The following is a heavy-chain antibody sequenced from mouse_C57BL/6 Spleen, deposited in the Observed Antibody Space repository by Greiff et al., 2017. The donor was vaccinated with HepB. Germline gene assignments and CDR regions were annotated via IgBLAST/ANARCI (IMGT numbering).Heavy chain of an antibody. CDR1: GYTFTSYW. J-gene: IGHJ3*01. D-gene: IGHD1-1*01. CDR3: ATLLREYGAWFAY. Sequence: QVQLQQPGAELVRPGSSVKLSCKASGYTFTSYWMEWVKQRPGQGLEWIGNIYPSDSETHYNQKFKDKATLTVDKSSSTAYMQLSSLTSEDSAVYYCATLLREYGAWFAYWGQGTLVTVSA. V-gene: IGHV1-61*01. CDR2: IYPSDSET.